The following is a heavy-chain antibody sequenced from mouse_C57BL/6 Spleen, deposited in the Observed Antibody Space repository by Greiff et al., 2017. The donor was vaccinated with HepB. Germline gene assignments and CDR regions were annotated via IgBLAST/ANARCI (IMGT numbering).Heavy chain of an antibody. CDR3: ARATVVATGNYFDY. CDR1: GYTFTDYY. Sequence: QVQLKQSGAELVRPGASVKLSCKASGYTFTDYYINWVKQRPGQGLEWIARIYPGSGNTYYNEKFKGKATLTAEKSSSTAYMQLSSLTSEDSAVYFCARATVVATGNYFDYWGQGTTLTVSS. J-gene: IGHJ2*01. V-gene: IGHV1-76*01. D-gene: IGHD1-1*01. CDR2: IYPGSGNT.